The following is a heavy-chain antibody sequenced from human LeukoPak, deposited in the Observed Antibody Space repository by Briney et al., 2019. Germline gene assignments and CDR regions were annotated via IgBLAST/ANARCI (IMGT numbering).Heavy chain of an antibody. J-gene: IGHJ5*02. CDR1: GFTFSSDW. CDR2: IRGDGNDA. V-gene: IGHV3-74*01. Sequence: GGSLRPSCAASGFTFSSDWMHWVRQAPGKGLVWVSRIRGDGNDATYADSVKGRFTVSRDNARSTLFLQMNRLTADDTAVYYCSRDRVLGSGSLDAWGQGTLVSVSS. CDR3: SRDRVLGSGSLDA. D-gene: IGHD3-10*01.